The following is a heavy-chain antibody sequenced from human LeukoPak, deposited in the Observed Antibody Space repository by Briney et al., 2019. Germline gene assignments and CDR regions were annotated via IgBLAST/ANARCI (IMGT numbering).Heavy chain of an antibody. D-gene: IGHD3-10*02. Sequence: PGGSLRLSCAASGFTFSSYAMNWVRQAPGKGLEWLSAISGRSGSTYYADSVKGRFTISRDNSKNTLYLQMNSLRAEDTAVYYCAELGITMIGGVWGKGTTVTISS. CDR1: GFTFSSYA. CDR2: ISGRSGST. V-gene: IGHV3-23*01. CDR3: AELGITMIGGV. J-gene: IGHJ6*04.